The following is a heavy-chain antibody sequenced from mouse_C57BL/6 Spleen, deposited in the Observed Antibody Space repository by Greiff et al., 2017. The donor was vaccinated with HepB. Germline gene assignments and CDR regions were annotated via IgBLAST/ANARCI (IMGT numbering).Heavy chain of an antibody. V-gene: IGHV1-19*01. CDR2: INPYNGGT. Sequence: EVQLQQPGPVLVKPGASVKMSCKASGYTFTDYYMNWVKQSHGKSLEWIGDINPYNGGTSYNQKFKGKATLTVDKSSSTAYMELNSLTSEDSAVYYCARGMVKGAMDYWGQGTSVTVSS. CDR1: GYTFTDYY. CDR3: ARGMVKGAMDY. D-gene: IGHD2-3*01. J-gene: IGHJ4*01.